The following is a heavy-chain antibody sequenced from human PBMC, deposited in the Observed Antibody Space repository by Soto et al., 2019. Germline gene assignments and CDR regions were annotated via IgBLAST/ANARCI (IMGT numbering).Heavy chain of an antibody. CDR3: AKGSASGPPYHSDY. CDR2: ISGSGGST. Sequence: PGGSLRLSCAASGFSISAYAMSWARQAPGKGLEWVSAISGSGGSTYYADSVKGRFTISRENSHNTLYLQMNSLRAEDTAVYYCAKGSASGPPYHSDYWGQGTLVTVSS. V-gene: IGHV3-23*01. CDR1: GFSISAYA. J-gene: IGHJ4*02.